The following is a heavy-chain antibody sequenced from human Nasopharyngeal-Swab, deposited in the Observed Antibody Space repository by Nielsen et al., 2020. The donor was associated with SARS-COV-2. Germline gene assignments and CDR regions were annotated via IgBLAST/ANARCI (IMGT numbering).Heavy chain of an antibody. CDR3: ARGVVAAYFDS. CDR1: GYTFNTYG. Sequence: ASVKVFCKASGYTFNTYGITWVRQAPGQGLEWMGWISGYNGNTNYAQKFQGRVTLTTDTSTSTAYVELRSLRFDDTAVYYCARGVVAAYFDSWGQGSLVTVSS. D-gene: IGHD6-19*01. J-gene: IGHJ4*02. CDR2: ISGYNGNT. V-gene: IGHV1-18*01.